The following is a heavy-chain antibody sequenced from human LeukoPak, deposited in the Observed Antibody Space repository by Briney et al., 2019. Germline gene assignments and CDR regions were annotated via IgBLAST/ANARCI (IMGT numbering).Heavy chain of an antibody. CDR2: ISSSGSTI. J-gene: IGHJ4*02. V-gene: IGHV3-48*03. CDR1: GFTFSSYE. CDR3: AKDRRSGSYGGGYLDY. D-gene: IGHD1-26*01. Sequence: GGSLRLSCAASGFTFSSYEMNWVRQAPGKGLEWVSYISSSGSTIYYADSVKGRFTISRDNAKNSLYLQMNSLRVEDTAVYYCAKDRRSGSYGGGYLDYWGQGTLVTVSS.